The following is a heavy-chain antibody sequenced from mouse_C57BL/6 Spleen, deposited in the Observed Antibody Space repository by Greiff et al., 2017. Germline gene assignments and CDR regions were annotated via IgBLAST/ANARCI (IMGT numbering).Heavy chain of an antibody. J-gene: IGHJ3*01. CDR2: IRSKSNNYAT. V-gene: IGHV10-1*01. CDR3: VRHGDDYYG. CDR1: GFSFNTYA. D-gene: IGHD2-3*01. Sequence: EVKLVESGGGLVQPKGSLKLSCAASGFSFNTYAMNWVRQAPGKGLEWVARIRSKSNNYATYYADSVKDRFTISRDDSESMLYLQMNNLKTEDTAMYYCVRHGDDYYGWGQGTLVTVSA.